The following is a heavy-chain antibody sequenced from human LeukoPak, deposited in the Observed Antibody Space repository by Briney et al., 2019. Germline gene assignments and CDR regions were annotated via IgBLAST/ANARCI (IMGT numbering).Heavy chain of an antibody. CDR3: ARGRFRYSSLGAFDY. CDR1: GGTFSGYS. V-gene: IGHV4-34*01. J-gene: IGHJ4*02. D-gene: IGHD6-13*01. Sequence: TSEPLCLTCAVYGGTFSGYSWSWIRQPPGKGLEWIGEINHSGSTNYNPSLKSRVTISVDTSRNQFSLKLSSVTAADAAVYYCARGRFRYSSLGAFDYWGQGTLVTVSS. CDR2: INHSGST.